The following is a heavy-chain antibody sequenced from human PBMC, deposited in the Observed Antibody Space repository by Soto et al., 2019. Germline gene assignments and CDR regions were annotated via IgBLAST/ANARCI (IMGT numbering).Heavy chain of an antibody. D-gene: IGHD3-10*01. CDR3: ARDPYTVFSPVRGVIMPATPYFDY. Sequence: ASVKFSCKAGGYTFSDYYIQWLRQAPRQGLEYMGLISPKSGGAAYAQKFRGRVTMTRDTSVNLAYLHLSSLKSDDTAVYYCARDPYTVFSPVRGVIMPATPYFDYWGQGTLVTVSS. J-gene: IGHJ4*02. CDR1: GYTFSDYY. CDR2: ISPKSGGA. V-gene: IGHV1-2*02.